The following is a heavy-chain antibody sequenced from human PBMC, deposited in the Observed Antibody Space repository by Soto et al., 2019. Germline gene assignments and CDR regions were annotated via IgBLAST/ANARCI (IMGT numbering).Heavy chain of an antibody. CDR2: IIPIFGPA. D-gene: IGHD2-15*01. CDR3: ATTYCSGGNCYSYYYGMDV. Sequence: SVKVSCKVSGGTFSSSAICWVRQAPGQGLEWMGGIIPIFGPANYAQKFQGRVTLTADESTSTAYMELSSLRSEETAVYYCATTYCSGGNCYSYYYGMDVWGKGTPVTISS. CDR1: GGTFSSSA. V-gene: IGHV1-69*13. J-gene: IGHJ6*04.